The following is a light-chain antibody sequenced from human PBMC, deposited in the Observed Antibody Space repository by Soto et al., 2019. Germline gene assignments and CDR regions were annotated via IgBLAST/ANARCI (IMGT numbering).Light chain of an antibody. Sequence: DIQMTQSPSTLSASVGDRVTITCRASQSISSWLAWYQQKPGKAPKLLIYDASSLESGVPSRFSGSGSGTEFTLTISTLQPADFATYYCQQYNSRTFGQGTKVEIK. J-gene: IGKJ1*01. CDR1: QSISSW. V-gene: IGKV1-5*01. CDR3: QQYNSRT. CDR2: DAS.